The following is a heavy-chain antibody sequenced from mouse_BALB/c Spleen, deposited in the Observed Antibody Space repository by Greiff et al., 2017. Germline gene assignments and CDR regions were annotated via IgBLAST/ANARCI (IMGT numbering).Heavy chain of an antibody. J-gene: IGHJ2*01. CDR2: INPSTGYT. V-gene: IGHV1-7*01. CDR3: ARYDTTVVATDY. Sequence: VKLMESGAELAKPGASVKMSCKASGYTFTSYWMHWVKQRPGQGLEWIGYINPSTGYTEYNQKFKDKATLTADKSSSTAYMQLSSLTSEDSAVYYCARYDTTVVATDYWGQGTTLTVSS. CDR1: GYTFTSYW. D-gene: IGHD1-1*01.